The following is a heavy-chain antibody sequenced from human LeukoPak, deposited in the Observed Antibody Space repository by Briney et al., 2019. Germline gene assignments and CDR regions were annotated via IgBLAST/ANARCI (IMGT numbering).Heavy chain of an antibody. CDR2: INYSGST. V-gene: IGHV4-59*12. Sequence: RTSETLSLTCSVSGDSISIYYWSWIRQPPGKGLQWIGYINYSGSTNYNPSLKSRVTISVDTSKNQFSLKLSSVTAADTAVYYCARKGTVAATNSLDYWGQGTLVTVSS. CDR1: GDSISIYY. J-gene: IGHJ4*02. CDR3: ARKGTVAATNSLDY. D-gene: IGHD2-15*01.